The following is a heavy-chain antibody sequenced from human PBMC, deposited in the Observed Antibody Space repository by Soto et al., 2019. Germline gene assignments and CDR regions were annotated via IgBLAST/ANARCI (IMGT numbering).Heavy chain of an antibody. CDR2: ISGSGGSA. CDR3: AKGYSYGYSCFDY. D-gene: IGHD5-18*01. V-gene: IGHV3-23*01. CDR1: GFTFSSYA. J-gene: IGHJ4*02. Sequence: GGSLRLSCAASGFTFSSYAMSWVRQAPGKGLEWVSAISGSGGSAYYADSVKGRFTISRDNSKNTLYLQMNSLRAEDTAVYYCAKGYSYGYSCFDYWGQGTLVTVSS.